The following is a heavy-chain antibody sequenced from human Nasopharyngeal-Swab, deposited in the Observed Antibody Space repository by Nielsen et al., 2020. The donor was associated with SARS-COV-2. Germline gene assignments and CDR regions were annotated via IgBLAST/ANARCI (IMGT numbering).Heavy chain of an antibody. CDR2: IRYNGSNK. D-gene: IGHD6-13*01. V-gene: IGHV3-33*08. J-gene: IGHJ4*02. CDR1: GFTFSSYG. CDR3: ARGGLDSSSWYGYYFYY. Sequence: GESLKISCAASGFTFSSYGMHWVRQAPGKGLEWVAVIRYNGSNKYYADSVKGRFTISRDNSKNTLYLQMNSLRAEDTAVYYCARGGLDSSSWYGYYFYYWGQGALVTVSS.